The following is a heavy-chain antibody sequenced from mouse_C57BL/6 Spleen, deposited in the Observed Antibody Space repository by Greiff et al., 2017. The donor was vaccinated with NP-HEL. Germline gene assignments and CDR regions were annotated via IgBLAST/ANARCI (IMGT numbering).Heavy chain of an antibody. J-gene: IGHJ4*01. CDR3: ARRDYCSSYDYAMDY. V-gene: IGHV1-69*01. CDR1: GYTFTSYW. CDR2: IDPSDSYT. Sequence: VQLQQPGAELVMPGASVKLSCKASGYTFTSYWMHWVKQRPGQGLEWIGEIDPSDSYTNYNQKFKGKSTLTVDKSSSTAYMQLSSLTSEDSAVYYCARRDYCSSYDYAMDYWGQGTSVTVSS. D-gene: IGHD1-1*01.